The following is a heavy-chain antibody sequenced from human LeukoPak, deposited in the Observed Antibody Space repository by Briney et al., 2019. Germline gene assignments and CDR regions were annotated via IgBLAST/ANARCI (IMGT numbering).Heavy chain of an antibody. CDR1: GFTFSSYW. Sequence: PGGSLRLSCAASGFTFSSYWMSWVRQAPGKGLEWVANIKQDGSEKYYVDSVKGRFTISRDNAKNSLYLQMNSLRAEDTAVYYCARASVKLWLVDAFDIWGQGTMVTVSS. CDR3: ARASVKLWLVDAFDI. D-gene: IGHD5-18*01. CDR2: IKQDGSEK. J-gene: IGHJ3*02. V-gene: IGHV3-7*01.